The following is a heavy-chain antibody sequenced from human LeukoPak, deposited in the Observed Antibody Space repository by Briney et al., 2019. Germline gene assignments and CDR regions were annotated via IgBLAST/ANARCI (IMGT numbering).Heavy chain of an antibody. V-gene: IGHV1-18*01. Sequence: ASVKVSCKASGCTFTSYGISWVRQAPGQGLEWMGGISAYNGNTNYAQKLQGRVTMTTDASTSTAYMELRSLRSDETAVYYCARIIDTMGSSGPVTWFVPWREGTMVSVCS. CDR3: ARIIDTMGSSGPVTWFVP. CDR2: ISAYNGNT. D-gene: IGHD6-6*01. J-gene: IGHJ5*02. CDR1: GCTFTSYG.